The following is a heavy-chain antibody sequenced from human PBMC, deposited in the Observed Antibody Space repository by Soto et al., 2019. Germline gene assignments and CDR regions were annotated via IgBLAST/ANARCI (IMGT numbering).Heavy chain of an antibody. Sequence: PSETLSLTCTVSGGSISSSSYYWGWIRQPPGKGLEWIGSIYYSGSTYYNPSLKSRVTISVDTSKNQFSLKLSSVTAADTAVYYCARQNSSGWEDFDYWGQGTLVTVSS. D-gene: IGHD6-19*01. V-gene: IGHV4-39*01. CDR2: IYYSGST. J-gene: IGHJ4*02. CDR3: ARQNSSGWEDFDY. CDR1: GGSISSSSYY.